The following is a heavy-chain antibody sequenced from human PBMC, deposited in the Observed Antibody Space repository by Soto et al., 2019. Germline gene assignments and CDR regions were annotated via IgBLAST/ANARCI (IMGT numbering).Heavy chain of an antibody. Sequence: QVQLVQSGAEVKKPGSSVKVSCKASGGTFSSYAISWVRQAPGQGLEWMGGIIPIFGTANYAQKFQGRVTFTADKSTSTAYMELSSLRSGDTAVYYCARAGEGIAAGGTFDYWGQGTLVTVSS. CDR1: GGTFSSYA. CDR3: ARAGEGIAAGGTFDY. D-gene: IGHD6-13*01. J-gene: IGHJ4*02. V-gene: IGHV1-69*06. CDR2: IIPIFGTA.